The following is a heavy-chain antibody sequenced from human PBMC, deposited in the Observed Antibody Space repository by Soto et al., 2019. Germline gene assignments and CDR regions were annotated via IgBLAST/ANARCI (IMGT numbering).Heavy chain of an antibody. CDR1: GFTFSSHW. J-gene: IGHJ6*02. Sequence: EVQLVESGGGLVQPGGSLRLSCAASGFTFSSHWMHWVRQVPGKGLVWVSRIKSDGSSTSYADSVKGRFTISRDNAKNTLYLQVNSLRAEDTDVYSCARHDSTDVRNARDVWGQGTTVTVSS. CDR2: IKSDGSST. D-gene: IGHD3-9*01. CDR3: ARHDSTDVRNARDV. V-gene: IGHV3-74*01.